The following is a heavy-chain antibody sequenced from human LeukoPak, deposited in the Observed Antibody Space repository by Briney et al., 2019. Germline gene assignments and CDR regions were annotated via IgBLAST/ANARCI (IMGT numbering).Heavy chain of an antibody. Sequence: GGSLRLSCAASGFTFTSCTMSWVRQAPGKGLERVSDIRGSGDNTYYADSVKGRFTISRDNSKNTLYLQMSSLRAEDTAVYFCAKGGSYRVQPYFDYWGQGALVTVSS. CDR3: AKGGSYRVQPYFDY. CDR1: GFTFTSCT. D-gene: IGHD1-1*01. J-gene: IGHJ4*01. CDR2: IRGSGDNT. V-gene: IGHV3-23*01.